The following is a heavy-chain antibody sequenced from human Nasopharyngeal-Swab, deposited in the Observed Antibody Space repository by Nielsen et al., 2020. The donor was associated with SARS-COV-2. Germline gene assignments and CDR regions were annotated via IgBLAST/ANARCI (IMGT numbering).Heavy chain of an antibody. CDR3: ARRKGYSGYGMDV. J-gene: IGHJ6*02. Sequence: SETLSLTCTVSGGSISSYYWSWIRQPPGKGLERIGYIYYSGSTNYNPSLKRRVTISVDTSKNQFSLKLNSVTAADTAVYYCARRKGYSGYGMDVWGQGTTVTVSS. CDR1: GGSISSYY. CDR2: IYYSGST. D-gene: IGHD5-12*01. V-gene: IGHV4-59*08.